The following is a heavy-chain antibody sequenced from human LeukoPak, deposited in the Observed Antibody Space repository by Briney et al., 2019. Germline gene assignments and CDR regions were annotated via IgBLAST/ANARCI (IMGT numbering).Heavy chain of an antibody. CDR1: GASITDYY. J-gene: IGHJ5*02. CDR3: ARHLGEGTYPMDR. V-gene: IGHV4-59*08. D-gene: IGHD1-26*01. CDR2: IHISGKT. Sequence: SETLSLTCTVSGASITDYYWSWIRQTPEMGLEYIGYIHISGKTYNNPSLKGRVTVSLDTSQNQFSLKLTSVTAADMAVYFCARHLGEGTYPMDRWGQGILVTVSS.